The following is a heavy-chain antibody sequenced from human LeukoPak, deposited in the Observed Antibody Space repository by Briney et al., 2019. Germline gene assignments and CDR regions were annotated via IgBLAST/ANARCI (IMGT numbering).Heavy chain of an antibody. V-gene: IGHV4-34*01. CDR2: INHSGST. Sequence: SETLSLTCAVYGGSFSGYYWSWIRQPPGKGLEWIGDINHSGSTNYNPSLKSRVTISVDTSKNQFSLKLSSVTAADTAVYFCARGDSSGYYYVYWGQGTLVTVSS. J-gene: IGHJ4*02. CDR3: ARGDSSGYYYVY. CDR1: GGSFSGYY. D-gene: IGHD3-22*01.